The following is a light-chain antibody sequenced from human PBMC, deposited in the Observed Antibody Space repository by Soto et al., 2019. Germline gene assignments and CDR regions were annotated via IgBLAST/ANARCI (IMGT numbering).Light chain of an antibody. J-gene: IGKJ4*01. V-gene: IGKV3-11*01. CDR2: DAS. CDR1: QSVSSY. Sequence: EIVLTQSPATLSLSPGERATLSCRASQSVSSYLAWYQQKPGQAPRLLIYDASNRATGIPARFSGSGSGTDFTLTISSLEPEDFAVYYCQHYYSSPLTFGGGTKVDIK. CDR3: QHYYSSPLT.